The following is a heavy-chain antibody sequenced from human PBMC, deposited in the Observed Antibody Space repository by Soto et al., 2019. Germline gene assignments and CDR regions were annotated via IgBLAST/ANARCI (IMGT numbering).Heavy chain of an antibody. CDR1: GDSMSSYY. J-gene: IGHJ4*01. CDR3: VKAEIWKYGIFDS. V-gene: IGHV3-23*01. CDR2: ISGSGDTT. Sequence: PSETLSLTCTVSGDSMSSYYWSWIRQAPGKGLEWVSEISGSGDTTYYRDSVKGRFTISRDNSKNTLYLQIHSLSAEDTAIYYCVKAEIWKYGIFDSWGHGTLVTVSS. D-gene: IGHD1-7*01.